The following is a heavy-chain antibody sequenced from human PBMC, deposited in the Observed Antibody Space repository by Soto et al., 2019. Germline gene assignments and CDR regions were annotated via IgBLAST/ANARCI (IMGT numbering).Heavy chain of an antibody. V-gene: IGHV1-2*02. J-gene: IGHJ4*02. CDR1: GYTFIDYY. CDR3: ARPPGYISDWYYFDL. Sequence: ASVKVSCKASGYTFIDYYMHWVRQAPGQGFERMGRISPRSGGTNYAQKFQGRVTMTWDTSLNTAYMELSSLISEDTAVYYCARPPGYISDWYYFDLWGQGTLVTVSS. D-gene: IGHD3-9*01. CDR2: ISPRSGGT.